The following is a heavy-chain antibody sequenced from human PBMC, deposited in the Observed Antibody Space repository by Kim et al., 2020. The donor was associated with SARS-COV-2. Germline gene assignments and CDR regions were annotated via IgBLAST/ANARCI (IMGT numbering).Heavy chain of an antibody. Sequence: DGNTSYPQKFQGRVTMTRHKYTRTVYMELSSLRSEDTAMYYCARGRPMDVWGKGTTVTVSS. CDR2: DGNT. CDR3: ARGRPMDV. J-gene: IGHJ6*03. V-gene: IGHV1-46*01.